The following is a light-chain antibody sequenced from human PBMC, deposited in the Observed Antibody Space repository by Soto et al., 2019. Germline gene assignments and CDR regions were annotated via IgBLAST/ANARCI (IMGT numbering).Light chain of an antibody. CDR2: DAS. J-gene: IGKJ2*01. CDR3: QQYERPPFA. Sequence: EIVLTQSPGTLSLSPGDRATLSCRASQRVSNSYLAWYQQKPGQAPRLLIYDASTRAAGVPDRVTGGGSGTDFTLTSSALEPDDFALYFCQQYERPPFAFGQGTRLEI. V-gene: IGKV3-20*01. CDR1: QRVSNSY.